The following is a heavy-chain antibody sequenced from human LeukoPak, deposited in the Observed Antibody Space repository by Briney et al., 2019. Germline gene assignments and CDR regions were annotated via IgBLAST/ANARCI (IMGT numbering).Heavy chain of an antibody. D-gene: IGHD6-19*01. J-gene: IGHJ5*02. CDR1: DGSISNYY. V-gene: IGHV4-59*08. CDR3: ARNSAVATSRSWFDP. Sequence: SETLSLTCSVFDGSISNYYWSWIQQPPGKGLEWIGYAYYSGSTTYNPSLESRVTISVDTSKNQFSLKLTAVTAADTAVYYCARNSAVATSRSWFDPWGQGTLVTVSS. CDR2: AYYSGST.